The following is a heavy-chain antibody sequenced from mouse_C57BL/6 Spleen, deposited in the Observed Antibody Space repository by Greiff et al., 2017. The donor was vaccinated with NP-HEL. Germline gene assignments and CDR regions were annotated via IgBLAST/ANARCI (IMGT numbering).Heavy chain of an antibody. V-gene: IGHV1-50*01. CDR1: GYTFTSYW. CDR3: ARAWYYGSSLDY. J-gene: IGHJ2*01. D-gene: IGHD1-1*01. CDR2: HDPEDNYA. Sequence: VQLQQPGAELVKPGASVKLSCKASGYTFTSYWMQWVKQRPGQGLEWIGEHDPEDNYAKHQPKLEGKANITVNTSSSTAYMQLSSLTSEDSAVYYCARAWYYGSSLDYWGQGTTLTVSS.